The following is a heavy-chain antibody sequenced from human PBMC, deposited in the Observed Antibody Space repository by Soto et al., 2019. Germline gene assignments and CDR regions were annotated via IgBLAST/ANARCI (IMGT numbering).Heavy chain of an antibody. Sequence: GGSLRLSCAASGFTFSSYWMSWVRQAPGKGLEWVSAISGSGGSTYYADSVKGRFTISRDNSKNTLYLQMNSLRAEDTAVYYCARFTMATDYYYYYGMDVWGQGTTVTVSS. J-gene: IGHJ6*02. V-gene: IGHV3-23*01. CDR1: GFTFSSYW. CDR3: ARFTMATDYYYYYGMDV. D-gene: IGHD3-10*01. CDR2: ISGSGGST.